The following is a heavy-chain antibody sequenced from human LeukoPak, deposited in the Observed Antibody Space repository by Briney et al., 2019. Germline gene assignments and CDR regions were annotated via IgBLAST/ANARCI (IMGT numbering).Heavy chain of an antibody. J-gene: IGHJ5*02. V-gene: IGHV1-8*01. Sequence: ASVKVSCKASGYTFTSYDINWVRQATGQGLEWMGWMNPNSGNTGYAQKFQGRVTMTRNTSISTAYMELRSLRADDTAVYYCARDWTYYYDSRGYDPWGQGTLVTVSS. D-gene: IGHD3-22*01. CDR2: MNPNSGNT. CDR3: ARDWTYYYDSRGYDP. CDR1: GYTFTSYD.